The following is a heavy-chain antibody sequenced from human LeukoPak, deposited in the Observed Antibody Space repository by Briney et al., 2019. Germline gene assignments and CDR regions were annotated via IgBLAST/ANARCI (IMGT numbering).Heavy chain of an antibody. CDR1: GYTFTGYY. J-gene: IGHJ4*02. V-gene: IGHV1-2*02. CDR2: INPNSGGT. D-gene: IGHD2-15*01. Sequence: ASVKVSCKASGYTFTGYYMHWVRQAPGQGLEWMGWINPNSGGTNYAQKFQGRVTMTRDTSISTAYMELSSLRSDDTAVYYCARRGSDCSGSSCYGTFDYWGPGTLVTVSS. CDR3: ARRGSDCSGSSCYGTFDY.